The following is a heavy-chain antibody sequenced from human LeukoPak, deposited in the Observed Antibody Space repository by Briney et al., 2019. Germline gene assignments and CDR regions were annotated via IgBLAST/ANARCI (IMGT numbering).Heavy chain of an antibody. J-gene: IGHJ4*02. CDR1: GGSISGYY. CDR3: AGRDY. CDR2: IYTSGST. V-gene: IGHV4-4*07. Sequence: SETLSLTCTVSGGSISGYYWSWIRQPAGKGLGWIGRIYTSGSTNYNPSLKSRVTISVDKSKNQLSLKLSSVTAADSAVYYCAGRDYWGQGILVTVSS.